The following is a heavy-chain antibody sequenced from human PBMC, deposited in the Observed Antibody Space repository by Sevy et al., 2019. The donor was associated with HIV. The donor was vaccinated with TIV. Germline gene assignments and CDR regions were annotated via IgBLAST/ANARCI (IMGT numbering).Heavy chain of an antibody. J-gene: IGHJ6*02. CDR1: GFTFSSYA. CDR2: ISYDGSNK. V-gene: IGHV3-30*04. D-gene: IGHD3-3*01. CDR3: ARGTDYDFWSGYSGGAYYYYGMDV. Sequence: GESLKISCAASGFTFSSYAMHWVRQAPGKGLEWVAVISYDGSNKYYADSVKGRFTISRDNSKNTLYLQMNSLRAEDTAVYYCARGTDYDFWSGYSGGAYYYYGMDVWGQGTTVTVSS.